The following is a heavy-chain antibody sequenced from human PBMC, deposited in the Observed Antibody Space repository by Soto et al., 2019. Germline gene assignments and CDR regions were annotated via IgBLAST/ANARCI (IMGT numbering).Heavy chain of an antibody. CDR2: ISYDGSNK. Sequence: QVQLVESGGGVVQPGRSLRLSCAASGFTFSSYAMHWVRQAPGKGLEWVAVISYDGSNKYYADSVKGRFTISRDNSKNTLYLQMNSLRAEDTAVYYCAKSGYCSGGSCHHYFDYWGQGTLVTVSS. CDR1: GFTFSSYA. J-gene: IGHJ4*02. V-gene: IGHV3-30*18. D-gene: IGHD2-15*01. CDR3: AKSGYCSGGSCHHYFDY.